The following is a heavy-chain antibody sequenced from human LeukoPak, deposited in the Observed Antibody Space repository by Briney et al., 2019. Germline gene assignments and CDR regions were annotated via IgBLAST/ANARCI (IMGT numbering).Heavy chain of an antibody. Sequence: SETLSLTCTVSGGSISSYYWSWIRQPPGKGLEWIGYIYYSGSTNYNPSLKGRVTISVDTSKNQFSLKLSSVTAADTAVYYCARGGGSSSWYFFDYWGQGTLVTVSS. D-gene: IGHD6-13*01. J-gene: IGHJ4*02. CDR2: IYYSGST. CDR1: GGSISSYY. V-gene: IGHV4-59*01. CDR3: ARGGGSSSWYFFDY.